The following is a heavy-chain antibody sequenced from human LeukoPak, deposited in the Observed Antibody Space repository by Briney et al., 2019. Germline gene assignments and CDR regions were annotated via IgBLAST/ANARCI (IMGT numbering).Heavy chain of an antibody. D-gene: IGHD2-2*01. CDR1: GGSFSSYY. Sequence: PSETLSPTCAVYGGSFSSYYWTWVRQPPGKGLEWIGEITHRGTTHYNPSLKSRVTISVDTQFALKLTSVTAADTAVYYCAILGYCSSASCFAIPIWGQGSLVTVSS. CDR3: AILGYCSSASCFAIPI. J-gene: IGHJ4*02. CDR2: ITHRGTT. V-gene: IGHV4-34*01.